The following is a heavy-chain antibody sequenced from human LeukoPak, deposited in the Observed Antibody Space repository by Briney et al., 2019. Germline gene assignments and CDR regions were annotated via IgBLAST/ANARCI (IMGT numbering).Heavy chain of an antibody. CDR2: INPNSGGT. J-gene: IGHJ4*02. V-gene: IGHV1-2*02. CDR1: GYTFTGYY. D-gene: IGHD3-10*01. Sequence: ASVKVSCKASGYTFTGYYIHWVRQAPGQGLEWMGWINPNSGGTNYAQKFQGRVTMTRDTSISTAYMELSRLRSDDTAVYYCARVLFKLWFGELLGYWGQGTLVTVSS. CDR3: ARVLFKLWFGELLGY.